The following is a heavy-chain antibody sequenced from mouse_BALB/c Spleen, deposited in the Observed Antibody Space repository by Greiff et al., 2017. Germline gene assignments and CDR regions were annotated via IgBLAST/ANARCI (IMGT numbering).Heavy chain of an antibody. CDR3: AEDNDAWFAY. V-gene: IGHV5-6-5*01. CDR1: GFTFSSYA. D-gene: IGHD2-4*01. Sequence: EVHLVESGAGLVKPGGSLKLSCAASGFTFSSYAMSWVRQTPEKRLEWVASISSCGSTYYPDSVKGRFTISRDNARNILYLQMSSMRSADTAKYYCAEDNDAWFAYWGQGTLVTVSA. CDR2: ISSCGST. J-gene: IGHJ3*01.